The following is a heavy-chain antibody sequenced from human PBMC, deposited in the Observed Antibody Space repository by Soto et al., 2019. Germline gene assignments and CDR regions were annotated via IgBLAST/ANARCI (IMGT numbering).Heavy chain of an antibody. V-gene: IGHV4-39*01. CDR1: GASISSSSYY. CDR3: ARIYLRGGYLPYYFDY. D-gene: IGHD3-22*01. CDR2: IYYSGST. J-gene: IGHJ4*02. Sequence: PSETLSLTSTVSGASISSSSYYWGWIREPRGKGLEWIGSIYYSGSTYYNPSLKIRVTISGDTSKNQFSLKLNSVTAADTAVYYCARIYLRGGYLPYYFDYWGQGTLVTVSS.